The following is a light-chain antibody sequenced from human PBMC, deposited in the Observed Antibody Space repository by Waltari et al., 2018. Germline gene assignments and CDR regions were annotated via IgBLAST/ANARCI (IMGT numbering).Light chain of an antibody. CDR3: QVWDSSSDHPPV. CDR2: DDS. V-gene: IGLV3-21*03. Sequence: SYVLTQPPSVSVAPGKTARMTCGGNNIGSKSVHWYQQKPGQAPVLVVYDDSVRPSGIPERFSGSNSGNTATLTISRVEAGDEADYYCQVWDSSSDHPPVFGTGTKVTVL. J-gene: IGLJ1*01. CDR1: NIGSKS.